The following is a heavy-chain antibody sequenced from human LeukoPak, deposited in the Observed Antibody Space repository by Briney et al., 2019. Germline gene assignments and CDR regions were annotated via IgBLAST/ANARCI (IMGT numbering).Heavy chain of an antibody. CDR1: GFTISHYW. CDR3: VRDGGTDWYDP. V-gene: IGHV3-7*01. D-gene: IGHD3-16*01. J-gene: IGHJ5*02. Sequence: GGSLRLSCVASGFTISHYWMTWVRQAPGKGLEWVANIEKDGGEKTYVDSVKGRFTIPRDNAKNSIFLQMNSLRVEDMAIYYCVRDGGTDWYDPWGQGTLVSVSS. CDR2: IEKDGGEK.